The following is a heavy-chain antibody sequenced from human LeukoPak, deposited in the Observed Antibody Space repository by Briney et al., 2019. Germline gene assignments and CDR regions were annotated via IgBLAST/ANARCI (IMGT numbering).Heavy chain of an antibody. CDR2: VWYDGSNK. J-gene: IGHJ4*02. V-gene: IGHV3-33*08. CDR3: ARDRYYYDSSGENLLDY. D-gene: IGHD3-22*01. CDR1: GFSFRNYA. Sequence: GGSLTLSCVASGFSFRNYAIPWDRQAPGKGLEWVAIVWYDGSNKYYADSVRGRFTISRDNSKSTLYLQVNSLRAEDTAVYYCARDRYYYDSSGENLLDYWGQGTLVTVSS.